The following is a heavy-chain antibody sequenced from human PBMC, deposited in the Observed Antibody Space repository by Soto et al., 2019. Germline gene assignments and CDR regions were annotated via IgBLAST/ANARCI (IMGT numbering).Heavy chain of an antibody. CDR2: INDSGKI. J-gene: IGHJ6*03. Sequence: QVRLQQWGAGLLKPSETLSLTCAVYGGSFSGYQWTWIRQTPEKGLDRIGAINDSGKINYNPSLKCEGSILFNTAKKQMSLRLSSVTAADTAVYYCARGVILWFGELSRRVGNYYYMDVWGKGTTVTVSS. CDR3: ARGVILWFGELSRRVGNYYYMDV. V-gene: IGHV4-34*02. CDR1: GGSFSGYQ. D-gene: IGHD3-10*01.